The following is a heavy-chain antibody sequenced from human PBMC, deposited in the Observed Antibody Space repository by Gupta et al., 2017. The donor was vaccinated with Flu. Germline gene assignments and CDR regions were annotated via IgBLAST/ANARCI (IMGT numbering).Heavy chain of an antibody. Sequence: QVQLVESGGGVVQPGRSLRPSCAASGFTFSSYGMHWVRQAPGKGLEWVAVIWYDGSNKYYADSVKGRFTISRDNSKNTLYLQMNSLRAEDTAVYYCARDQSSSLISYYYYGMDVWGQGTTVTVSS. CDR1: GFTFSSYG. J-gene: IGHJ6*02. V-gene: IGHV3-33*01. CDR2: IWYDGSNK. D-gene: IGHD6-13*01. CDR3: ARDQSSSLISYYYYGMDV.